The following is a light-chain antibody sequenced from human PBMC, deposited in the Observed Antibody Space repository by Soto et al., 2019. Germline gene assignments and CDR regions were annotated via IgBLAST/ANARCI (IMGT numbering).Light chain of an antibody. Sequence: QSVLTQPPSVSGAPGQRVTMSCTGSSSNIGAGYDVHWYQQLPGTAPKLLIFGNNNRPSGVPDRFSGSKSGTSASLAITGLQAEAEADYHCQTYDSSLSVSVFGGGTKLTVL. J-gene: IGLJ2*01. CDR1: SSNIGAGYD. CDR2: GNN. V-gene: IGLV1-40*01. CDR3: QTYDSSLSVSV.